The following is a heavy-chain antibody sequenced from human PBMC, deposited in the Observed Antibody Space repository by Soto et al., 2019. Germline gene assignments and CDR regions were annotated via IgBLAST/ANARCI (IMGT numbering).Heavy chain of an antibody. CDR1: GGSVRAPDW. Sequence: QVHLQESGPGLVAPSGTLSLTCTLSGGSVRAPDWWNWVRQSPDKGLEWIAEVHISGHSNYNPSLRSRVSVSIDSSKNRFYLNLNSVTAVDTAIYYCARVRQGCSANNCYFDPWGQGIQVTISS. CDR2: VHISGHS. V-gene: IGHV4-4*02. J-gene: IGHJ5*01. D-gene: IGHD1-1*01. CDR3: ARVRQGCSANNCYFDP.